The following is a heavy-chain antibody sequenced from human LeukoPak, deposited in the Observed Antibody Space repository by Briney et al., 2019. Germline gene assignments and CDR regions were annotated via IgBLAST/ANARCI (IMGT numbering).Heavy chain of an antibody. Sequence: GESLKISCKASEYSFTNNWIGWVRQMPGKGLEWMGIIYPGDSDTRYRPSFEGQVTISADRSISTAYLQWSSLKASDTAMYYCATGDRYWGQGTLVTVSS. CDR3: ATGDRY. CDR2: IYPGDSDT. V-gene: IGHV5-51*01. CDR1: EYSFTNNW. D-gene: IGHD2-21*01. J-gene: IGHJ4*02.